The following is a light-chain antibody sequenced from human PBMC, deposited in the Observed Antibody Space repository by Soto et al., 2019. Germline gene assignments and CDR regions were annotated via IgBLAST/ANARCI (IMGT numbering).Light chain of an antibody. CDR3: SSCTSTSTPVV. J-gene: IGLJ2*01. CDR1: SSDIGRYSY. CDR2: DVT. V-gene: IGLV2-14*01. Sequence: QSALTQPASVSGSPGQSITISCTGTSSDIGRYSYISWYQQHPGKAPKLMIYDVTNRPSGIANRFSGSKSGNTASLTISGLQAEDEADYYCSSCTSTSTPVVFGGGTQLTVL.